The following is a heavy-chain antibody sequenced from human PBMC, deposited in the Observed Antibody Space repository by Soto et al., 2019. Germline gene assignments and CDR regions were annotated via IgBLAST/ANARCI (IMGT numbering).Heavy chain of an antibody. Sequence: GGSLRLSCAASGFTFDDYTMQWVRQAPGKGLEWVSLISWDGGITYYADSVKGRFTISRDNSKNSLYLQMNSLTTEDTALYYCAKAGAYNYGSYFDYWGQGPLVTVSS. J-gene: IGHJ4*02. V-gene: IGHV3-43*01. CDR2: ISWDGGIT. CDR3: AKAGAYNYGSYFDY. D-gene: IGHD5-18*01. CDR1: GFTFDDYT.